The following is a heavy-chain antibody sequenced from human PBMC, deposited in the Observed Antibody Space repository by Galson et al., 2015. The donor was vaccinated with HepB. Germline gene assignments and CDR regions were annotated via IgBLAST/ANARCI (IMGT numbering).Heavy chain of an antibody. Sequence: SLRLSCAASGFGFSTFGMHWIRHAPGKGLEWVAVISDDGSRNNHADAVKGRFTISRDNSKNTVYLQMNSVRPEDTAMYYCAKAAPGPGVDYWGQGTLVTVSS. CDR1: GFGFSTFG. D-gene: IGHD6-13*01. CDR2: ISDDGSRN. CDR3: AKAAPGPGVDY. V-gene: IGHV3-30*18. J-gene: IGHJ4*02.